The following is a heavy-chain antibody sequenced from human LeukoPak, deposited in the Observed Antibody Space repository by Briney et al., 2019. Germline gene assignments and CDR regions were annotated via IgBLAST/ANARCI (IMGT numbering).Heavy chain of an antibody. CDR3: ARDIGAAAGNDAFDM. V-gene: IGHV3-23*01. D-gene: IGHD6-13*01. J-gene: IGHJ3*02. CDR1: GFTFSSYA. Sequence: GGSLRLSCAASGFTFSSYAMSWVRQAPGKGLEWVSAISGSGGSTYYADSVKGRFTISRDNAKNSLYLQMNSLRAEDTAVYYCARDIGAAAGNDAFDMWGQGTMVTVSS. CDR2: ISGSGGST.